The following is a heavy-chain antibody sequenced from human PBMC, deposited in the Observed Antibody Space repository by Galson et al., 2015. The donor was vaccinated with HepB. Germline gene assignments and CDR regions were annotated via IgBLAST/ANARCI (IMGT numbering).Heavy chain of an antibody. CDR1: DGSLSSYY. CDR3: ARHLSRKGGMDV. V-gene: IGHV4-59*08. Sequence: ETLSLTCAVSDGSLSSYYWSWIRQPPGKGLDWIGYIYYSGSTNYNPSLKSRVTISVDTSKNQFSLKLTSVTAADTAVYYCARHLSRKGGMDVWGQGTTVTVSS. CDR2: IYYSGST. J-gene: IGHJ6*02. D-gene: IGHD1-14*01.